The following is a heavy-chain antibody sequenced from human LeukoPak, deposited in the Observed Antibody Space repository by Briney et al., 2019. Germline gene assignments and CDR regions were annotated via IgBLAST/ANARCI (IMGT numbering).Heavy chain of an antibody. Sequence: GGSLTLSCAPSGFTFSVSAVHWVRQACGKGLEWVGRIRSKANSYATAYGASAKGRCTNSRDASKTTAYLQMNSLKTEETAVYYCTTPLLDIAAAGTAVGMDVWGQGTTVTVSS. CDR3: TTPLLDIAAAGTAVGMDV. CDR2: IRSKANSYAT. V-gene: IGHV3-73*01. J-gene: IGHJ6*02. CDR1: GFTFSVSA. D-gene: IGHD6-13*01.